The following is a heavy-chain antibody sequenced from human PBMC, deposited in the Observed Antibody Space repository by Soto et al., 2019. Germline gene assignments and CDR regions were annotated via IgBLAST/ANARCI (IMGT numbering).Heavy chain of an antibody. CDR1: GFTFSSYS. D-gene: IGHD2-15*01. Sequence: EVQLVESGGGLVQPGGSLRLSCAASGFTFSSYSMNWVRQAPGKGLEWVSYISSSSSTIYYADSVKGRFTISRDNAKNSLYLQMNSLRAEDTAVYYCARVGLRYFDLWVRGTLVTVSS. V-gene: IGHV3-48*01. CDR2: ISSSSSTI. J-gene: IGHJ2*01. CDR3: ARVGLRYFDL.